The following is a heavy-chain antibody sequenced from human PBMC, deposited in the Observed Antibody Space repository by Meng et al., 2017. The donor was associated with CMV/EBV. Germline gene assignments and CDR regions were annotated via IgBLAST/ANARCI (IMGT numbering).Heavy chain of an antibody. J-gene: IGHJ4*02. Sequence: GESLKISCAASGFTFSSYWMSWVRQAPGKGLEWVANIKQDGSEKYYVDSVKGRFTISRDNAKNSLYLQMNSLRAEDTALYYCARACRQLNNCYLDYWGQGTLVTVSS. CDR2: IKQDGSEK. D-gene: IGHD1-1*01. V-gene: IGHV3-7*03. CDR3: ARACRQLNNCYLDY. CDR1: GFTFSSYW.